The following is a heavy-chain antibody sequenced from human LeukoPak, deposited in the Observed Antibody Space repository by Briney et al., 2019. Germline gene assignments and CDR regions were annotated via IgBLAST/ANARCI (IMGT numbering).Heavy chain of an antibody. V-gene: IGHV3-23*01. CDR1: GISFSSYA. CDR2: ISGSGGST. Sequence: GGSLRLSCAASGISFSSYAMSWVRQAPGKGLEWVSAISGSGGSTYYADSVKGRFTISRDNSKNTLYLQMNSLRAEDTAVYYCAKVMVRGVIRFDYWGQGTLVTVSS. CDR3: AKVMVRGVIRFDY. J-gene: IGHJ4*02. D-gene: IGHD3-10*01.